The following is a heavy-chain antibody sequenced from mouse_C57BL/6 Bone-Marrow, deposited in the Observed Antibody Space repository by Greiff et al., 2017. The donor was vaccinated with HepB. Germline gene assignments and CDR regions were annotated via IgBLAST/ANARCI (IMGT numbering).Heavy chain of an antibody. D-gene: IGHD1-1*01. J-gene: IGHJ1*03. V-gene: IGHV3-6*01. CDR1: GYSITSGYY. CDR3: ARRGYYYGSSSYWYFDV. CDR2: ISYDGSN. Sequence: DVKLQESGPGLVKPSQSLSLTCSVTGYSITSGYYWNWIRQFPGNTLEWMGYISYDGSNNYNPSLKNRISITRDTSKNQFFLKLNSVTTEDTATYYCARRGYYYGSSSYWYFDVWGTGTTVTVSS.